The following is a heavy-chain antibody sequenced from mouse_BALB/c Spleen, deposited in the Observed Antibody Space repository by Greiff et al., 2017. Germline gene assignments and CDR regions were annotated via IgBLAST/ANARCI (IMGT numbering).Heavy chain of an antibody. D-gene: IGHD1-1*02. V-gene: IGHV1S56*01. CDR1: GYTFTSYY. J-gene: IGHJ2*01. Sequence: QVQLKESGPELVKPGASVRISCKASGYTFTSYYIHWVKQRPGQGLEWIGWIYPGNVNTKYNEKFKGKATLTADKSSSTAYMQLSSLTSEDSAVYFCARWYDYWGQGTTLTVSS. CDR2: IYPGNVNT. CDR3: ARWYDY.